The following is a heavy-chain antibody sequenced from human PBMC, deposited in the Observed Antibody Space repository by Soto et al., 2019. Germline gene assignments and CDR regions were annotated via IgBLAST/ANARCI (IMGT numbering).Heavy chain of an antibody. J-gene: IGHJ5*02. Sequence: QVQLQESGPGLVKPSQTLSLTCTVSGGSISSGDYYWSWIRQHPGRGLEWIGYIYYSGSTYYNPSLKSRVTLSVDTSKNQFSLKLSSVTAADTAVYYCARERPDGSRLDPWGQGTLVTVSS. V-gene: IGHV4-30-4*01. D-gene: IGHD6-13*01. CDR2: IYYSGST. CDR1: GGSISSGDYY. CDR3: ARERPDGSRLDP.